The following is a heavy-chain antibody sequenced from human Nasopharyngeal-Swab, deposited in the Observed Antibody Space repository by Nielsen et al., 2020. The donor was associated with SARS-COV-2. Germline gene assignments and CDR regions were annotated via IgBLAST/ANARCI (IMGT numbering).Heavy chain of an antibody. CDR1: GGSISSGDYY. J-gene: IGHJ4*02. D-gene: IGHD4-17*01. V-gene: IGHV4-30-4*01. CDR3: ARHDYGDYGLDY. Sequence: SETLSLTCTVSGGSISSGDYYWSWIRQPPGKGLEWIGYIYYSGSTYYNPSLKSRVTISVDTSKNQFSLKLSSVTAADTAVYYRARHDYGDYGLDYWGQGTLVTVSS. CDR2: IYYSGST.